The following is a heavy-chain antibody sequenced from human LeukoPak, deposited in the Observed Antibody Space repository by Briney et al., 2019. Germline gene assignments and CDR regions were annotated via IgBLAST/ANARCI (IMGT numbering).Heavy chain of an antibody. J-gene: IGHJ5*02. V-gene: IGHV4-4*02. D-gene: IGHD2-2*02. CDR1: GGSISSSNW. Sequence: SGTLSLTCAVSGGSISSSNWWSWVRQPPGKGLEWIGEIYHSGSTNYNPSLKSRVTISVDKSKNQFSLKLSSVTAADTAVYYCARSRRYLAIVFDPWGQGTLVTVSS. CDR2: IYHSGST. CDR3: ARSRRYLAIVFDP.